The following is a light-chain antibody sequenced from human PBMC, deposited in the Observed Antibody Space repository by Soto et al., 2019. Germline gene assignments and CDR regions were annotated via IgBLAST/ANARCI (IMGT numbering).Light chain of an antibody. CDR3: ATWDDRLRAYV. J-gene: IGLJ1*01. V-gene: IGLV1-47*01. CDR2: RNG. Sequence: QSVLTQPPSASGTPGQRVTISCSGSSSNIGTYYLDWYQQLPGTAPKLLIHRNGQRPSGVPARFSGCKSGTSASLAISGLRSEDEADYYCATWDDRLRAYVIGAGTKVTVL. CDR1: SSNIGTYY.